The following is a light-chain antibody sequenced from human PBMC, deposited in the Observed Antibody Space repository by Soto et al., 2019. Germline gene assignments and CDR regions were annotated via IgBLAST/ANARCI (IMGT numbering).Light chain of an antibody. V-gene: IGKV1D-16*01. J-gene: IGKJ5*01. Sequence: DIQMTQSPSSLSASVGDRVTITCRASQGIRNLLVWYQQKPEKAPKSLIYGTSNLESGVPSRFSGSGSGTEYTLTISSLQPEDFATYYCQQYDSYPITFGQGTRLEIK. CDR2: GTS. CDR1: QGIRNL. CDR3: QQYDSYPIT.